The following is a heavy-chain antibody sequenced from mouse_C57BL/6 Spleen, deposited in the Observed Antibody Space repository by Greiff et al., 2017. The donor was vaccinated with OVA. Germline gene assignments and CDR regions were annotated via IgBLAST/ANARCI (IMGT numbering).Heavy chain of an antibody. Sequence: VQLKESGPELVKPGASVKMSCKASGYTFTDYNMHWVKQSHGKSLEWIGYINPNNGGTSYNQKFKGKATLTVNKSSSTAYMELRSLTSEDSAVYYCARSYYYGSSLIKDYWGQGTTLTVSS. CDR1: GYTFTDYN. CDR2: INPNNGGT. CDR3: ARSYYYGSSLIKDY. D-gene: IGHD1-1*01. V-gene: IGHV1-22*01. J-gene: IGHJ2*01.